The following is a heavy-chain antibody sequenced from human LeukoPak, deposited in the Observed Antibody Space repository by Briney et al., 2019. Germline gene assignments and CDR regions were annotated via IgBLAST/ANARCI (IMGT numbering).Heavy chain of an antibody. CDR3: ARDKEVLGRGPRDNWFDP. D-gene: IGHD3-16*01. V-gene: IGHV4-4*07. Sequence: SETLSLTCTVSGGSISSYYWSWIRQPAGKGLEWIGRIYTSGSTNYNPTLKSRVTMSVDTSKNQFSLKLSSVTAADTAVYYCARDKEVLGRGPRDNWFDPWGQGTLVTVSS. CDR2: IYTSGST. CDR1: GGSISSYY. J-gene: IGHJ5*02.